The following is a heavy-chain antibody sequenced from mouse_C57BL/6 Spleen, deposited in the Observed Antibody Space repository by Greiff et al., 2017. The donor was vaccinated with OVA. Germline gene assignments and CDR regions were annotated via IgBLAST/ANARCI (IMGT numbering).Heavy chain of an antibody. CDR3: ARDYYCSSYDFDY. D-gene: IGHD1-1*01. CDR2: INPSNGGT. CDR1: GYTFTSYW. Sequence: QVQLKQSGTELVKPGASVKLSCKASGYTFTSYWMHWVKQRPGQGLEWIGNINPSNGGTNYNEKFKSKATLTVDKSSSTAYMQLSSLTSEDSAVYYCARDYYCSSYDFDYWGQGTTLTVSS. J-gene: IGHJ2*01. V-gene: IGHV1-53*01.